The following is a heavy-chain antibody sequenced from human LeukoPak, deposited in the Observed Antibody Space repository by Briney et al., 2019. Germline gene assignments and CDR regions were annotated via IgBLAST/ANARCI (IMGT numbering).Heavy chain of an antibody. J-gene: IGHJ4*02. Sequence: GGSLRLSCAASGFTFSSYSMNWVRQAPGKGLEWVSSISSSSSYMYYADSVKGRFTISRDNAKNSLYLQMNSLRAEDTAVYYCARDTGAYYDSGGLDYWGQGTLVTVSS. CDR3: ARDTGAYYDSGGLDY. D-gene: IGHD3-22*01. CDR1: GFTFSSYS. CDR2: ISSSSSYM. V-gene: IGHV3-21*01.